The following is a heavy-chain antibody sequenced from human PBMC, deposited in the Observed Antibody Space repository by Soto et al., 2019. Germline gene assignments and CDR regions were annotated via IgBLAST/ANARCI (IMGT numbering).Heavy chain of an antibody. Sequence: TLSLTCTVSGGSISSGGYYWSWIRQHPGKGLEWIGYIYYSGSTYYNPSLKSRVTISVDTSKNQFSLKLSSVTAADTAVYYCARDSCSGGSCNIDYWGQGTMGTVFS. D-gene: IGHD2-15*01. V-gene: IGHV4-31*03. CDR3: ARDSCSGGSCNIDY. J-gene: IGHJ4*02. CDR1: GGSISSGGYY. CDR2: IYYSGST.